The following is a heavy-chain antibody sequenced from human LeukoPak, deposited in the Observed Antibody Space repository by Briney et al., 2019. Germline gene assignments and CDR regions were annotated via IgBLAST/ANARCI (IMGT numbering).Heavy chain of an antibody. V-gene: IGHV3-30-3*01. CDR1: GFTFSRYP. CDR2: ISYDGSDK. J-gene: IGHJ6*02. Sequence: PGRSLRLSCVVSGFTFSRYPMYWVRQAPGKGLEWVAVISYDGSDKYYADSVKGRFTISRDNAKNSLYLQMNSLRAEDTAVYYCARHPPRVRYYYGMDVWGQGTTVTVSS. D-gene: IGHD3-10*01. CDR3: ARHPPRVRYYYGMDV.